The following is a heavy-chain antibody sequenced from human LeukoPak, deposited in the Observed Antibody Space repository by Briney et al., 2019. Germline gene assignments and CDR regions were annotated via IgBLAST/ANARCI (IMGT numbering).Heavy chain of an antibody. CDR1: GYTFTSYD. J-gene: IGHJ5*02. D-gene: IGHD3-10*01. Sequence: ASVKVSCKASGYTFTSYDINWVRQATGQGLELKGWMNPNSGNTGYAQKFQGRVTMTRNTSISTAYMELSSLRSEDTAVYYCARRPIRGVNWFDPWGQGTLVTVSS. CDR3: ARRPIRGVNWFDP. V-gene: IGHV1-8*01. CDR2: MNPNSGNT.